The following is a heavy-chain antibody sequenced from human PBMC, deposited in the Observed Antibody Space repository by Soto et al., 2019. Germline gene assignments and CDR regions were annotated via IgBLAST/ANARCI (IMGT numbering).Heavy chain of an antibody. D-gene: IGHD3-16*01. V-gene: IGHV4-59*01. CDR3: ASVTFGGIVLAH. CDR2: IYFNGNT. CDR1: ASSFSKYS. Sequence: XETLSLACAVSASSFSKYSMTWIRQPPGKGLEWIGYIYFNGNTKYNPSLEGRLTISIDTSKKEFSLKLTSVTAADAAVYYCASVTFGGIVLAHWGQGTLVTVSS. J-gene: IGHJ1*01.